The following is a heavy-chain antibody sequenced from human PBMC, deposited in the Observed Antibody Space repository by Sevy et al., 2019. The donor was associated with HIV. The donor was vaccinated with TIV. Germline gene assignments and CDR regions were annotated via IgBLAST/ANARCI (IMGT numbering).Heavy chain of an antibody. J-gene: IGHJ5*02. Sequence: GGYLRLSCAASGFTFSSYGMHWVRQAPGKGLEWVAFIRYDGSNKYYADAVKGRFTISRDNSKNTLYLQMNSLRAEDTAVYYCAKDRVTFGGVIVDWFDPWGQGTLVTVSS. CDR1: GFTFSSYG. V-gene: IGHV3-30*02. D-gene: IGHD3-16*02. CDR2: IRYDGSNK. CDR3: AKDRVTFGGVIVDWFDP.